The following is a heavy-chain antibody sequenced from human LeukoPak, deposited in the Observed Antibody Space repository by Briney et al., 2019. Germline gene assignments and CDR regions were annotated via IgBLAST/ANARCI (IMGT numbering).Heavy chain of an antibody. V-gene: IGHV3-23*01. J-gene: IGHJ4*02. CDR3: AKAWGQQWPFAGFYDF. CDR1: GFTFNTYW. Sequence: GGSLRLSCAASGFTFNTYWMSWVRQAPGKGLEWVSAIIGGGETTNYADSVKGRFTISRDHGKNTLYLQVNSLRAQDSALYYCAKAWGQQWPFAGFYDFWGQGTLITVSS. D-gene: IGHD6-19*01. CDR2: IIGGGETT.